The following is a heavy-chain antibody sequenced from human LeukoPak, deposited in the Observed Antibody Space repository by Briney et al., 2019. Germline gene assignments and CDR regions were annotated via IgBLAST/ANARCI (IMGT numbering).Heavy chain of an antibody. V-gene: IGHV3-9*03. CDR2: ISWNSGSI. J-gene: IGHJ5*02. CDR1: GFTFDDYA. CDR3: ARGYYYDSSSTYNWFDP. Sequence: GRSLRLSCAASGFTFDDYAMHWVRQAPGKGLEWVSGISWNSGSIGYADSVKGRFTISRDNAKNSLYPLMNSLRAEDMALYYCARGYYYDSSSTYNWFDPWGQGTLVTVSS. D-gene: IGHD3-22*01.